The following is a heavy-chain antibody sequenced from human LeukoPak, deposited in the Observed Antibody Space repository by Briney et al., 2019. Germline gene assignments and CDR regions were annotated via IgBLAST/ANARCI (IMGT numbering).Heavy chain of an antibody. CDR1: GFSFSNAW. J-gene: IGHJ4*02. V-gene: IGHV3-15*01. Sequence: GGSLRLSCAASGFSFSNAWMIWVRQAPGKGPEWVGRIRSKTDGETIHYAAPVKGRFTISRDDSENTLYLQMDSLKTEDTAVYYCTTDWVLRSFADYWGQGTLVTVSS. D-gene: IGHD3-9*01. CDR3: TTDWVLRSFADY. CDR2: IRSKTDGETI.